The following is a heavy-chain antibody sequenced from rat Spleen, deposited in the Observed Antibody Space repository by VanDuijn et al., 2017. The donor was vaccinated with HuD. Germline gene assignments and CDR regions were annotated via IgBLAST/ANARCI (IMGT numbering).Heavy chain of an antibody. D-gene: IGHD1-2*01. Sequence: EVQLVESGGGLVQPGRSMHLSCAASGFTFSNYYMAWVRQAPTEGREWVASTSTGGGNTFDRDSVKGRFTISRDNSKSTLYLQMDSLRSEDTATYYCARPIPGGGFAYWGRGTLVTVSS. CDR3: ARPIPGGGFAY. J-gene: IGHJ3*01. V-gene: IGHV5-25*01. CDR2: TSTGGGNT. CDR1: GFTFSNYY.